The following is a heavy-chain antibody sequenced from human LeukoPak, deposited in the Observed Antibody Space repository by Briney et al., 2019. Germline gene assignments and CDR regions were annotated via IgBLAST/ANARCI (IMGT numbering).Heavy chain of an antibody. J-gene: IGHJ6*03. CDR1: GGSISSYY. V-gene: IGHV4-4*07. D-gene: IGHD3-22*01. Sequence: PSETLPLTCTVSGGSISSYYWSWIRQPAGKGLEWIGRIYTSGSTNYNPSLKSRVIMSVDTSKNQFSLKLSSVTAADTAVYYCARVNQSPMIVDYYYYMDVWGKGTTVTVAS. CDR2: IYTSGST. CDR3: ARVNQSPMIVDYYYYMDV.